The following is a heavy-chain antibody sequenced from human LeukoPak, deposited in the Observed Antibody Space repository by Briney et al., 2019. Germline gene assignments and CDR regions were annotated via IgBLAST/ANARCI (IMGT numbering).Heavy chain of an antibody. CDR2: ISTSGSTI. J-gene: IGHJ4*02. CDR3: ATDSRVSY. CDR1: GFTFSSYE. V-gene: IGHV3-48*03. Sequence: PGGSLRLSCAASGFTFSSYEMNWVRQAPGKGLEWVSYISTSGSTIFYADSVKGRFTTSRDNAKNSLYLQVNSLSPEDTAVYYCATDSRVSYWGQGTLATVSS. D-gene: IGHD6-13*01.